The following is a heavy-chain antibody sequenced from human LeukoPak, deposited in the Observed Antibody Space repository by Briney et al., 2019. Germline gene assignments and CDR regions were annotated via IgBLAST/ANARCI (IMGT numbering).Heavy chain of an antibody. CDR2: IIPIFGTA. CDR3: ARVPGNHDILTGYDI. D-gene: IGHD3-9*01. V-gene: IGHV1-69*01. J-gene: IGHJ3*02. Sequence: SVKVSCKASGGTFSSYSISWVRQAPGQGLEWMGGIIPIFGTANYAQKFQGRVTITADESTSTAYMELSSLRSEDTAVYYCARVPGNHDILTGYDIWGQGTMVTVSS. CDR1: GGTFSSYS.